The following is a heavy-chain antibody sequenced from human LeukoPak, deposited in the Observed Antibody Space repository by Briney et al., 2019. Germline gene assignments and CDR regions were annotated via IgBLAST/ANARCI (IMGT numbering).Heavy chain of an antibody. CDR1: RYTFTSYY. J-gene: IGHJ6*03. Sequence: ASVKVSCTASRYTFTSYYMHWVRQAPGQGLEWMGIINPSGGSTSYAQKFQGRVTMTRDMSTSTVYMELSSLRSEDTAVYYCAREKYMDYYYMDVWGKGTTVTVSS. CDR3: AREKYMDYYYMDV. D-gene: IGHD6-6*01. V-gene: IGHV1-46*01. CDR2: INPSGGST.